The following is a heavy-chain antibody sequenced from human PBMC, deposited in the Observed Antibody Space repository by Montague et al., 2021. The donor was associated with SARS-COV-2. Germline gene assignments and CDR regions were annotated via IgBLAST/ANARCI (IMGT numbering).Heavy chain of an antibody. D-gene: IGHD3-9*01. CDR2: IYTSGST. V-gene: IGHV4-61*02. Sequence: TLSLTCTVSGGSISSGSYYWSWIRQPAGKGLEWIGRIYTSGSTNYNLSLKSRVTISVDTSKNQFSLKLSSVTAADTAVYYCARGVLRYFDWTSPFDYWGQGTLVTVSS. CDR1: GGSISSGSYY. CDR3: ARGVLRYFDWTSPFDY. J-gene: IGHJ4*02.